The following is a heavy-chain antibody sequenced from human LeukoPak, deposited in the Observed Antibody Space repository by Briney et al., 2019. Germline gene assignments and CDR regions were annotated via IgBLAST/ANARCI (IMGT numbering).Heavy chain of an antibody. J-gene: IGHJ4*02. CDR2: IWYGGSNK. D-gene: IGHD5-12*01. CDR3: AKSSVVSGYSAYEPTCFDY. Sequence: PGRSLRLSCAASGFTFSSYGMHWVRQAPGKGLEWVAVIWYGGSNKYYADSVKGRFTISRDNSKNTLYLQMNSLRAEDTAVYYCAKSSVVSGYSAYEPTCFDYWGQGTLVTVSS. V-gene: IGHV3-30*18. CDR1: GFTFSSYG.